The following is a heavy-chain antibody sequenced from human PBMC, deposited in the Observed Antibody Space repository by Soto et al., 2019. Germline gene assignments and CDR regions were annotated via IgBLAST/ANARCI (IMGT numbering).Heavy chain of an antibody. D-gene: IGHD3-3*01. Sequence: EVQLLESGGDLVQPGGSLRLSCAASGFRFSDYAMNWVRQAPGKGLEWVSTITGSGDKTYYADSVKGRFTISRDNSKNTLSLQMNSLRAEDTAIYYCAKYFSRLDDWGQGTLVTVSS. CDR1: GFRFSDYA. V-gene: IGHV3-23*01. CDR2: ITGSGDKT. CDR3: AKYFSRLDD. J-gene: IGHJ4*02.